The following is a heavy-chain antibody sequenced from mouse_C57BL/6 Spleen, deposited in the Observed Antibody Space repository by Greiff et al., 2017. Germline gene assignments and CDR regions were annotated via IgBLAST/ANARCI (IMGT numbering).Heavy chain of an antibody. CDR3: ARGATGYYFDY. J-gene: IGHJ2*01. CDR1: GYPFTSYW. V-gene: IGHV1-61*01. CDR2: IYPSDSET. Sequence: QVQLQQSGAELVRPGSSVKLSCKASGYPFTSYWMDWVKQRPGQGLEWIGNIYPSDSETHYNQKFKDKATLTVDKSSSTSYMQLSSLTSEDSAVYYCARGATGYYFDYWGQGTTLTVSS.